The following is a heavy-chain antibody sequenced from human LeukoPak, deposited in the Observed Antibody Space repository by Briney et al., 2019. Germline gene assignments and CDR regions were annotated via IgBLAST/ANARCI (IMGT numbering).Heavy chain of an antibody. CDR2: IYYSGST. J-gene: IGHJ4*02. CDR1: GGSISSSSYY. D-gene: IGHD5-24*01. CDR3: ARDGYNSAPFDY. V-gene: IGHV4-39*07. Sequence: SETLSLTCTVSGGSISSSSYYWGWIRQPPGKGLEWIGSIYYSGSTYYNPSLSSRVTMSVDKSKNQVSLKITSVTAADTAIYYCARDGYNSAPFDYWGPGTLVTVSS.